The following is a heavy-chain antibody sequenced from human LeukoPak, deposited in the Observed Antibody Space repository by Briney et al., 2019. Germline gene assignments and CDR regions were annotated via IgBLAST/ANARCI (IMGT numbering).Heavy chain of an antibody. Sequence: GGSLRLSCAASGFTFSSYAMHWVRQAPGKRLEWVAVISYDGSNKYYADSVKGRFTISRDNSKNTLYLQMNSLRAEDTAAYYCATAQYYYDSSGYYYTPFDYWGQGTLVTVSS. CDR2: ISYDGSNK. V-gene: IGHV3-30-3*01. D-gene: IGHD3-22*01. CDR1: GFTFSSYA. J-gene: IGHJ4*02. CDR3: ATAQYYYDSSGYYYTPFDY.